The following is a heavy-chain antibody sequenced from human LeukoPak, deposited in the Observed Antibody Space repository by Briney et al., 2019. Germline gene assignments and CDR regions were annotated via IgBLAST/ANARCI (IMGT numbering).Heavy chain of an antibody. Sequence: GSLRLFCAASGFTFSSYGMSLGRQAPGKGLEWVPGISGSASTTFYADSVKGRLTISRDNSMNTLYLQMNSLKAEDTAVYYCAKVQGNYYGSGAPQPFDYWGQGTLVTVSS. CDR2: ISGSASTT. J-gene: IGHJ4*02. CDR3: AKVQGNYYGSGAPQPFDY. V-gene: IGHV3-23*01. D-gene: IGHD3-10*01. CDR1: GFTFSSYG.